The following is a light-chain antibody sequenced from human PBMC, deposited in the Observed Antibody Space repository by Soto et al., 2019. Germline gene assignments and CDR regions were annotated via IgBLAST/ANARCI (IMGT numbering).Light chain of an antibody. J-gene: IGLJ7*01. CDR3: CSYAGSYTLV. V-gene: IGLV2-11*01. Sequence: QPVLTQPRSVSGSPGQSVTISCTGTSSDVGGYNYVSWYQQHPGKAPKLIISDVNKRPSGVPDRFSGSKSGNTASLTISGLQAEDEADYYCCSYAGSYTLVLGGGTQLTVL. CDR1: SSDVGGYNY. CDR2: DVN.